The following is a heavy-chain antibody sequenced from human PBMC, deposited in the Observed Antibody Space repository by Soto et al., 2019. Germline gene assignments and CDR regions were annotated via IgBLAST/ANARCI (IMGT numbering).Heavy chain of an antibody. CDR3: ARSRAGRTAASYYDYMDV. V-gene: IGHV3-7*01. CDR1: GFSFSDYW. CDR2: IKQDGSEK. D-gene: IGHD2-2*01. J-gene: IGHJ6*03. Sequence: EVQLVESGGGLVQPGGSLRLSCAAAGFSFSDYWMTWVRQPPGKGLEWVANIKQDGSEKYYADSVKGRFTISRDNAKSSPYLQMNSLRAEDTAVYYCARSRAGRTAASYYDYMDVWGIGTTVTVSS.